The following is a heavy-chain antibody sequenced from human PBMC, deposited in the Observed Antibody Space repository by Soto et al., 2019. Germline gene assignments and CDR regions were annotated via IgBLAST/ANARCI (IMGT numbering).Heavy chain of an antibody. CDR3: AALDGALDY. CDR2: IFHTGNT. Sequence: SETLSLTRTVSGDSFTSYNWPWIRQPPGKRLEWVAYIFHTGNTNYNPSLKSRVTISVDTSKNQFSLKLRSVTPADTAVYYCAALDGALDYWGPGTLVTVSS. V-gene: IGHV4-59*01. CDR1: GDSFTSYN. J-gene: IGHJ4*02. D-gene: IGHD3-10*01.